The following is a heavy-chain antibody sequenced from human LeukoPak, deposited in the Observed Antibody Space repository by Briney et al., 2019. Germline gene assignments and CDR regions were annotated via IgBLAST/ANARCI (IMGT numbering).Heavy chain of an antibody. D-gene: IGHD3-22*01. J-gene: IGHJ4*02. Sequence: GASVKVSCKASGYIFTSYVLHWVRQAPGQGLEWMGWINTNTGNPTYAQGFTGRFVFSLDTSVSTAYLQISSLKADDTAMYYCARGDYETHGYQTRWGQGILVTVSS. CDR2: INTNTGNP. CDR3: ARGDYETHGYQTR. V-gene: IGHV7-4-1*02. CDR1: GYIFTSYV.